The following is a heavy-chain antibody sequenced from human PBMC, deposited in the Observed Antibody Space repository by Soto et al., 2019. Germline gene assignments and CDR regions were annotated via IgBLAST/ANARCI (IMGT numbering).Heavy chain of an antibody. V-gene: IGHV4-4*02. CDR1: GGSINSSDW. CDR2: IYHSGRT. CDR3: RSSTSISGLYWYLEL. Sequence: QVQLQESGPGLVKPSGTLSLTCAVSGGSINSSDWWSWVRQPPGKGLEWIGEIYHSGRTNYNPSLKSRVTISLDKSKTQFSPKLSSVTAAAAAVYYCRSSTSISGLYWYLELWGRGTLVTVSS. J-gene: IGHJ2*01. D-gene: IGHD6-13*01.